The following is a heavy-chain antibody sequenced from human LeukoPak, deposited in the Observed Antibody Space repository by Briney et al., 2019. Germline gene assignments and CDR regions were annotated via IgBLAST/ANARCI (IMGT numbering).Heavy chain of an antibody. D-gene: IGHD5-18*01. CDR1: GFTFSSYA. CDR2: ISGSGGST. Sequence: GGSLRLSCAASGFTFSSYAMSWVRQAPGKGLEWVSAISGSGGSTYYADSVKGRFTISRDNSKNTLYLQMNSLRAEDTAVYYCAKDPAIQLWINYYFDYWGQRTLVTVSS. V-gene: IGHV3-23*01. CDR3: AKDPAIQLWINYYFDY. J-gene: IGHJ4*02.